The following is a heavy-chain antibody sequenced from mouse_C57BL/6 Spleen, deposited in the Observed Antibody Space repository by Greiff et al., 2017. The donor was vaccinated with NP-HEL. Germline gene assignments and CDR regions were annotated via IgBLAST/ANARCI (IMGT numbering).Heavy chain of an antibody. V-gene: IGHV1-7*01. CDR1: GYTFTSYW. CDR2: INPSSGYT. CDR3: ARTSWFAY. J-gene: IGHJ3*01. Sequence: QVQLQQSGAELAKPGASVKLSCKASGYTFTSYWMHWVKQRPGQGLEWIGYINPSSGYTKYNQKFKDKATLTAAKSSSTAYMQLSSLTYEDSAVYYCARTSWFAYWGQGTLVTVSA.